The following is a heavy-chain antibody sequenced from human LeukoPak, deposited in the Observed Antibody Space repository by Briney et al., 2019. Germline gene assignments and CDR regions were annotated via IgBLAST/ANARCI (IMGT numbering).Heavy chain of an antibody. CDR2: IYYGGST. Sequence: PSETLSLTCTVSGGSISSNSYYWGRIRQPPGKGLEWIGSIYYGGSTYYNPSLKSRVTMSVDTSKNQYSLKLSSVPAADTAVYYCARHGDPNFFDPWGQGTLVTVSS. D-gene: IGHD2-21*01. V-gene: IGHV4-39*01. CDR1: GGSISSNSYY. CDR3: ARHGDPNFFDP. J-gene: IGHJ5*02.